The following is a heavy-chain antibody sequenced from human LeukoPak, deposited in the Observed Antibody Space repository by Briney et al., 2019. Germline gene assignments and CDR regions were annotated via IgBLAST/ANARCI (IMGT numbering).Heavy chain of an antibody. CDR3: ARGWELLIDY. D-gene: IGHD1-26*01. CDR2: ISYDGSNK. CDR1: GFTFSSYV. J-gene: IGHJ4*02. Sequence: GRSLRLSCAASGFTFSSYVMYWVRQAPGKGLEWVAVISYDGSNKYYADSVKGRFTISRDNSKNTLYLQMNSLRAEDTAVYYCARGWELLIDYWGQGTLVTVSS. V-gene: IGHV3-30*04.